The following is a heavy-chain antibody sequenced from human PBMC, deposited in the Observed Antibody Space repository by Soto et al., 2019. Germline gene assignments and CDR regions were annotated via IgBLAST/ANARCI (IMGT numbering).Heavy chain of an antibody. Sequence: SVKVSCKASGGTFSSYAISWVRQAPGQGLEWMGGIIPIFGTANYAQKFQGRVTITADESTSTAYMELNSLRAEDTAVYYCARDISSSWLGYYYYYYGMDVWGQGTTVTVSS. V-gene: IGHV1-69*13. D-gene: IGHD6-13*01. CDR2: IIPIFGTA. CDR1: GGTFSSYA. J-gene: IGHJ6*02. CDR3: ARDISSSWLGYYYYYYGMDV.